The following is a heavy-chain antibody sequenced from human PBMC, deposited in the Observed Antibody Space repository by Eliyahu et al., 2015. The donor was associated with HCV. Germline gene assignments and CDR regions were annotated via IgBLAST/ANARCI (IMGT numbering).Heavy chain of an antibody. J-gene: IGHJ6*03. Sequence: GSLRLSCAASGFTFSKAWMSWVRQAPGKGLEWIGRIKSKTDGGTTDYAAPVKGRFTISRDDSKSTLYLQMNSLKTEDTAVYYCNPGAPGGVDYYLDVWGQGTTVTVSS. V-gene: IGHV3-15*01. CDR1: GFTFSKAW. CDR2: IKSKTDGGTT. CDR3: NPGAPGGVDYYLDV. D-gene: IGHD1-26*01.